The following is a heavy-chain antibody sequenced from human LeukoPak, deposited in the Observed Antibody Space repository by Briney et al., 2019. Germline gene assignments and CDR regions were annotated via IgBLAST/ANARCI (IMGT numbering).Heavy chain of an antibody. Sequence: SETLSLTCTVSGGSISSSSYYWGWIRQPPGKGLEWIGSIYYSGSTYYNPSLKSRVTISGDTSKNQFSLKLSSVTAADTAVYYCARHVRDYYDSSGYWGDDAFDIWGQGTMVTVSS. J-gene: IGHJ3*02. CDR1: GGSISSSSYY. CDR3: ARHVRDYYDSSGYWGDDAFDI. D-gene: IGHD3-22*01. CDR2: IYYSGST. V-gene: IGHV4-39*01.